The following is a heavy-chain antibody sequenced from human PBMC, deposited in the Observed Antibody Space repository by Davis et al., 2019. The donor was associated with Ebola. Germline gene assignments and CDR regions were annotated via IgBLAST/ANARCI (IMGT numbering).Heavy chain of an antibody. J-gene: IGHJ4*02. CDR3: ARAGIYRPYYFDY. Sequence: PSETLSVTCAVYGGSFSGYYWSWIRQPPGKGLEWIGEINHSGSTNCNPSLESRVTISIDTSKNQFSLKLGSVTAADTALYYCARAGIYRPYYFDYWGQGTLVTVSS. CDR1: GGSFSGYY. D-gene: IGHD3-10*01. CDR2: INHSGST. V-gene: IGHV4-34*01.